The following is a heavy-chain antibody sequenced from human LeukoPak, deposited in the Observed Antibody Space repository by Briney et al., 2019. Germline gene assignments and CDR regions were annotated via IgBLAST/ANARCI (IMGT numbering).Heavy chain of an antibody. CDR1: GYTFTGYY. J-gene: IGHJ6*03. CDR3: ARDYYYYMDV. V-gene: IGHV1-2*02. Sequence: ASVKVSCKASGYTFTGYYMLWVRQAPGQGLEWMGWINPNSGGTSYAQKFQGRVTMTRDTSISTAYMELSSLRSKDTAVYYCARDYYYYMDVWGKGTTVTVSS. CDR2: INPNSGGT.